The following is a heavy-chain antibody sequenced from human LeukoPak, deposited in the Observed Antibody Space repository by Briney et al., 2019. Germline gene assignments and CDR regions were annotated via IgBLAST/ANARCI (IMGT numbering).Heavy chain of an antibody. Sequence: APVKVSCKASGSPFTSYDINWVRQAPGQGLEWMGWMNPNSGNTGYAKKFQGRVTMTRNTSISTAYMELSSLRSEDTAVYYCSRGTVDTSMDWYWGKGTLVTVSS. D-gene: IGHD5-18*01. V-gene: IGHV1-8*01. CDR2: MNPNSGNT. CDR1: GSPFTSYD. CDR3: SRGTVDTSMDWY. J-gene: IGHJ4*02.